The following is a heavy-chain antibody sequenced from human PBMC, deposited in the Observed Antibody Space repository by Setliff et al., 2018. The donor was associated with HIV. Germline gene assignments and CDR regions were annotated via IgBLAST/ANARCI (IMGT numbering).Heavy chain of an antibody. D-gene: IGHD2-15*01. J-gene: IGHJ6*03. V-gene: IGHV3-7*01. CDR2: IQQDGDEI. CDR3: AKSRPDSPSYYMDV. CDR1: GFTFSTYW. Sequence: GGSLRLSCAASGFTFSTYWMTWVRQAPGQGLEWVANIQQDGDEIYYLDSVKGRFTVSRDNAKNSLYLQMVSLRVEDTAVYYCAKSRPDSPSYYMDVWGKGTTVTVSS.